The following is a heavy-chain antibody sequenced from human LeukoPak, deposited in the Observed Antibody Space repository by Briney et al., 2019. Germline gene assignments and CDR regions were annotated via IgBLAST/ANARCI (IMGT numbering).Heavy chain of an antibody. V-gene: IGHV4-59*01. Sequence: PSETLSLTCTVSGGSISSYYWSWIRQSPGKGLEWIGYIYYSGSTNYNPSLKSRVTISVDTSKNQFSLKLSSVTAADTAVYYCARGFHYCTSTSCYFFDYWGQGTLVTVSS. J-gene: IGHJ4*02. D-gene: IGHD2-2*01. CDR1: GGSISSYY. CDR3: ARGFHYCTSTSCYFFDY. CDR2: IYYSGST.